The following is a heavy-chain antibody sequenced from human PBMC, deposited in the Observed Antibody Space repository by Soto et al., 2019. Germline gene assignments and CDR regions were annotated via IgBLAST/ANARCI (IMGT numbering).Heavy chain of an antibody. V-gene: IGHV1-69*01. CDR3: ARDRPHPDPDYYYYYGMDV. Sequence: QVQLVQSGAEVKKPGSSVKVSCKASGGTFSSYAISWVRQAPGQGLEWMGGIIPIFGTANYAQKFQGRVTITADESTSTAYMELSSLRSDDTAVYYCARDRPHPDPDYYYYYGMDVWGQGTTVTVSS. CDR2: IIPIFGTA. CDR1: GGTFSSYA. J-gene: IGHJ6*02.